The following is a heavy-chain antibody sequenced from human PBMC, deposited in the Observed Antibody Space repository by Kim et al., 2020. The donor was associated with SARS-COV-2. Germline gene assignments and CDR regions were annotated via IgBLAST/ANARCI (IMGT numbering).Heavy chain of an antibody. D-gene: IGHD2-2*01. Sequence: GGSLRLSCAASGFTFSSYAMSWVRQAPGKGLEWVSVIYSGGSSTYYADSVKGRFTISRDNSKNTLYLQMNSLRAEDTAVYYCAKDAHIVVVPAARYYYYYYGMDVWGQGTTVTVSS. V-gene: IGHV3-23*03. CDR3: AKDAHIVVVPAARYYYYYYGMDV. CDR2: IYSGGSST. J-gene: IGHJ6*02. CDR1: GFTFSSYA.